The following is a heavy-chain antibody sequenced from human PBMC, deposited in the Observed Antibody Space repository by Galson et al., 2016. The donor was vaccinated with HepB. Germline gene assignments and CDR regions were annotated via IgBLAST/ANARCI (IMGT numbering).Heavy chain of an antibody. CDR3: ARSEAAAGKRLRFDL. J-gene: IGHJ5*02. V-gene: IGHV1-2*02. D-gene: IGHD6-13*01. CDR2: INPISGGT. CDR1: GYTFTNNG. Sequence: SVKVSCKASGYTFTNNGISWVRQAPGQRLEWMGWINPISGGTEYARQFQGRVTMTRDTSIDTAYMDLSSLTSDDTAVYYCARSEAAAGKRLRFDLWGQGALVTVSS.